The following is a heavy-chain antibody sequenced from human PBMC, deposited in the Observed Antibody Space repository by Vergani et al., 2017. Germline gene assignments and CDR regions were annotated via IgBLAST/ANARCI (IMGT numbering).Heavy chain of an antibody. CDR3: AKVCGSTSCPYGGGAFDV. CDR2: INNNGGST. V-gene: IGHV3-23*01. Sequence: QLLESGGGLIQPGGSLRLSCAASGFTFNSYAMTWVRQAPGKGLEWVSGINNNGGSTYYADSVKGRFTISRDNSKNSLYLQMTDLRAEDTATYYCAKVCGSTSCPYGGGAFDVWGHGTMVTVSS. J-gene: IGHJ3*01. D-gene: IGHD2-2*01. CDR1: GFTFNSYA.